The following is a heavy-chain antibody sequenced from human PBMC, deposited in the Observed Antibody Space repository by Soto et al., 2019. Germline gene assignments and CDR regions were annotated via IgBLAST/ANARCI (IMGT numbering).Heavy chain of an antibody. J-gene: IGHJ4*02. Sequence: QVQLQESGPGLVKPSETLSLTCTVSGDSISSYYWSWIRQPPGQGLEWIGYIYYSGSTNYNPSLKSRVTISVDTSKNQFSLKLSSVTAADTAVYYCARARGGYFHYWGQGTLVTVSS. CDR3: ARARGGYFHY. V-gene: IGHV4-59*01. CDR1: GDSISSYY. CDR2: IYYSGST. D-gene: IGHD3-10*01.